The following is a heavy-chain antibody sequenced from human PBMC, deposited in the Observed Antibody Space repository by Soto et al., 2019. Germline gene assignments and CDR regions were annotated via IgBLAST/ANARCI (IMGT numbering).Heavy chain of an antibody. CDR3: AMELHAEYFQH. J-gene: IGHJ1*01. V-gene: IGHV3-23*01. CDR1: GFTFSSYA. Sequence: LRLSCAASGFTFSSYAMSWVRQAPGKGLEWVSAISGSGGSTYYADSVKGRFTISRDNSNNTLYQQMNSLRAEDTAVYYCAMELHAEYFQHWGQGTLVTVSS. CDR2: ISGSGGST. D-gene: IGHD1-7*01.